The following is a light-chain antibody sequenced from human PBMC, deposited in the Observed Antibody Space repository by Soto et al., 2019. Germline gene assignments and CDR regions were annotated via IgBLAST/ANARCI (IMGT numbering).Light chain of an antibody. J-gene: IGLJ1*01. Sequence: SVLTQPAPVSGSPGQSITLSCTGTSSDGGGYNYVSWYQQHPGKAPKLMIYDVSNRPSGVSNRFSGSKSGNTASLTISGLQAEDEADYYCSSYTSSSTLDYVFGTGTKVTVL. CDR1: SSDGGGYNY. CDR2: DVS. V-gene: IGLV2-14*01. CDR3: SSYTSSSTLDYV.